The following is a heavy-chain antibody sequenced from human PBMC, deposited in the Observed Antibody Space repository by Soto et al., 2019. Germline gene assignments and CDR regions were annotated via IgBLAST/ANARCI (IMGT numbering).Heavy chain of an antibody. V-gene: IGHV3-9*01. CDR3: AKDDHSSSSFDY. CDR2: ISWNSGSI. D-gene: IGHD6-13*01. Sequence: GGSLRLSCAASGFTFDDYAMHWVRQALGKGLEWVSGISWNSGSIGYADSVKGRFTISRDNAKNSLYLQMNSLRAEDTALYYCAKDDHSSSSFDYWGQGTLVTVSS. J-gene: IGHJ4*02. CDR1: GFTFDDYA.